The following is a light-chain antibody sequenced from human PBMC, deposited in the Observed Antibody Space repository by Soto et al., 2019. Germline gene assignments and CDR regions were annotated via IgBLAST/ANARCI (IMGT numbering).Light chain of an antibody. CDR1: QSISSW. CDR3: QQYNSYQWT. Sequence: DIQMTQSPSTLSAPVGDRVTITCRASQSISSWLAWYQQKPGKAPKLLIYKASSLESGVPSRFSGSGSGTEFTLTISSLQHDDFEPYYCQQYNSYQWTLGQGTKADIK. CDR2: KAS. V-gene: IGKV1-5*03. J-gene: IGKJ1*01.